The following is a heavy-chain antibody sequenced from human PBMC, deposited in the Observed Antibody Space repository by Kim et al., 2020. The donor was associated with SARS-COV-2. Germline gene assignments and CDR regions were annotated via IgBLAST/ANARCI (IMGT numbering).Heavy chain of an antibody. CDR2: IKQDGSGK. Sequence: GGSLRLSCAASGFTFSSYWMTWVRQAPGKGLEWVANIKQDGSGKYYVDSVKGRFTISRDNAKNSLYLQMNSLRAEDTAVYYCARGGRWLPQDYWGQGTLVTVSS. D-gene: IGHD3-16*01. J-gene: IGHJ4*02. CDR1: GFTFSSYW. CDR3: ARGGRWLPQDY. V-gene: IGHV3-7*01.